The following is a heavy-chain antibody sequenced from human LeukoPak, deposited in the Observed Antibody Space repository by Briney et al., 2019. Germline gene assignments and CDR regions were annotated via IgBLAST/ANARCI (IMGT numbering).Heavy chain of an antibody. V-gene: IGHV3-30*17. CDR2: ISYDGSNK. Sequence: GRSLGLSCAASGFTFSSYAMHWVRQAPGKGLEWVAVISYDGSNKYYADSVKGRFTISRDNSKNTLYLQMNSLRAEDTAVYYCARGWTPDIAAAGTEDFQHWGQGTLVTVSS. CDR1: GFTFSSYA. CDR3: ARGWTPDIAAAGTEDFQH. J-gene: IGHJ1*01. D-gene: IGHD6-13*01.